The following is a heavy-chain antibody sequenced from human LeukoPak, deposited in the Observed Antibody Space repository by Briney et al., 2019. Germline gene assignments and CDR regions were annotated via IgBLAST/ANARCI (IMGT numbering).Heavy chain of an antibody. CDR2: IRYDGSNK. CDR1: GFTFSSYG. J-gene: IGHJ4*02. Sequence: PGGSLRLSCAASGFTFSSYGMHWVRQAPGKGLEWVAFIRYDGSNKYYADSVKGRFTISRDNSKNTLYLQMNSLRAEDTAVYYCAKSHGAYQLLQGCDYWGQGTLVTVSS. D-gene: IGHD2-2*01. V-gene: IGHV3-30*02. CDR3: AKSHGAYQLLQGCDY.